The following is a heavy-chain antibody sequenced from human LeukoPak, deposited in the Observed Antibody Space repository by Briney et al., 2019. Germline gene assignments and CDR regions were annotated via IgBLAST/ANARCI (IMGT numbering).Heavy chain of an antibody. CDR3: TRLNLAAPGDS. Sequence: GGSLRLSCAASEFTFSGSAIHWVRQASGKGLEWVGRIRTKANSYGTTYGESVKGRFTISRDDSKSTTFLQMNSLKTEDTALYYCTRLNLAAPGDSWGQGTLVTVSS. J-gene: IGHJ4*02. CDR1: EFTFSGSA. D-gene: IGHD6-25*01. V-gene: IGHV3-73*01. CDR2: IRTKANSYGT.